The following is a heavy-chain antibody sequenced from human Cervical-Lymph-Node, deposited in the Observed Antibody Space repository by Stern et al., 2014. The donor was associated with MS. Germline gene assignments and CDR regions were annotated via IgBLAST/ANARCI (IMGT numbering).Heavy chain of an antibody. CDR3: AKDISERHYYFDS. CDR2: ISYDGNHK. Sequence: QMQLVESGGGVVQPGRSLRLSCAASGITFTTYGMHWVRQAPGKGLEWVAGISYDGNHKYYADSVKGRFTISRDNSKNTVHLQMSSLQAEDTAVYYCAKDISERHYYFDSWGEGTLVTVSS. CDR1: GITFTTYG. V-gene: IGHV3-30*18. D-gene: IGHD3-16*02. J-gene: IGHJ4*02.